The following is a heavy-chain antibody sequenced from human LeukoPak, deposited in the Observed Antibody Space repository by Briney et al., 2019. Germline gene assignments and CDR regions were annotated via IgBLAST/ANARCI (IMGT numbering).Heavy chain of an antibody. V-gene: IGHV3-21*01. D-gene: IGHD6-13*01. CDR3: ARSAGRNYFDY. Sequence: GGSLRLSCSASGFSFDNYNMNWVRQAPAKGLDWVSSISSGAHYIFEADSVKGRITDTKVTALNSLSLQMNSLRADDTAVYYCARSAGRNYFDYWDQGTLVTVSS. CDR2: ISSGAHYI. J-gene: IGHJ4*02. CDR1: GFSFDNYN.